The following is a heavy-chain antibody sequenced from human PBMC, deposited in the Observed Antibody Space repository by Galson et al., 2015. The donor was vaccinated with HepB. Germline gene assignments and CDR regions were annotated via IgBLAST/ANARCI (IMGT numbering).Heavy chain of an antibody. Sequence: SVHISCKASRCTFTCSPIHWGHQAPGHRVALMAPINPTSRGTHTAQRCQGRVTMTRDTSISTAYMELSRLRSDDTAVYYCARPAYDFWSDNNWFDPWGQGTLVTVSS. V-gene: IGHV1-2*06. D-gene: IGHD3-3*01. CDR1: RCTFTCSP. CDR2: INPTSRGT. CDR3: ARPAYDFWSDNNWFDP. J-gene: IGHJ5*02.